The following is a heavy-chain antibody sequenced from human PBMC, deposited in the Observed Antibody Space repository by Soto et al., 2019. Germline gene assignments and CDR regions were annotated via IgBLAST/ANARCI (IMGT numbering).Heavy chain of an antibody. Sequence: ASVKVSCKASGYTFTIYYMHCVLQSPGQGLEWMGIINPSGGSTSYAQKFQGRVTMTRDTSTSTVYMELSSLRSEDTAVYYCARADSSGYGDFQHWGQGTLVTVSS. CDR2: INPSGGST. J-gene: IGHJ1*01. CDR3: ARADSSGYGDFQH. CDR1: GYTFTIYY. V-gene: IGHV1-46*01. D-gene: IGHD3-22*01.